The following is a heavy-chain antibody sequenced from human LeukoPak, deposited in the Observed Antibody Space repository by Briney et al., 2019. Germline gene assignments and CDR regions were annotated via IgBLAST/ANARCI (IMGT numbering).Heavy chain of an antibody. V-gene: IGHV3-48*02. CDR2: LGPSSNAI. Sequence: PGGSLRLSCAASGFTFSGYSMNWVRQAPGKGLEWVSYLGPSSNAIHYADSVKGRFTISRDNAKNSLYLQMNSLGDEDTAVYYCARAAYSSGPDYWGQGTLVTVSS. CDR1: GFTFSGYS. CDR3: ARAAYSSGPDY. J-gene: IGHJ4*02. D-gene: IGHD6-25*01.